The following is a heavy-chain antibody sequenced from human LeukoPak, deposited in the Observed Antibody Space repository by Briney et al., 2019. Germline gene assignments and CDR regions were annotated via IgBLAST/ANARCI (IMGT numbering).Heavy chain of an antibody. CDR3: AKWSRGAGNHFDY. D-gene: IGHD4-23*01. J-gene: IGHJ4*02. Sequence: GGSLRLSCAASGFTFSNFAMSWVRQAPGKGLEWVSTISGSGGSTYYANSVRGRFTISRDNSKNTLYLQMSSLRAEDTAIYYCAKWSRGAGNHFDYWGQGTLVTVSS. CDR2: ISGSGGST. V-gene: IGHV3-23*01. CDR1: GFTFSNFA.